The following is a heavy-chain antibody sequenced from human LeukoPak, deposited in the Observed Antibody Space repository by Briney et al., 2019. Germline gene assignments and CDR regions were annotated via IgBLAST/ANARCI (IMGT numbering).Heavy chain of an antibody. Sequence: SETLSLTCAVYGGSFSGYYWSWIRQPPGKGLEWIGEINHSGSTNYNPSLKSRVTISVDTSKNQFSLKLSSATAADTAVYYCARGLRITMIVVVITTHAFDIWGQGTMVTVSS. V-gene: IGHV4-34*01. J-gene: IGHJ3*02. CDR3: ARGLRITMIVVVITTHAFDI. CDR2: INHSGST. CDR1: GGSFSGYY. D-gene: IGHD3-22*01.